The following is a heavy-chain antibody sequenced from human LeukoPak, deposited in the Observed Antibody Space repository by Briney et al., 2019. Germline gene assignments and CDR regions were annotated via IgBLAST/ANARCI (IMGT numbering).Heavy chain of an antibody. J-gene: IGHJ4*02. D-gene: IGHD2-15*01. Sequence: GGSLRLSCAASGFTFRSNWMGWVRQAPGKGLEWVANIRQDGSDKYYMDSVKGRFTISRDNAKNSLSLQMNSLRVEDTAVYYCARDRDCGDGGCYPHFDYWGQGVRVTVSS. CDR2: IRQDGSDK. CDR1: GFTFRSNW. CDR3: ARDRDCGDGGCYPHFDY. V-gene: IGHV3-7*01.